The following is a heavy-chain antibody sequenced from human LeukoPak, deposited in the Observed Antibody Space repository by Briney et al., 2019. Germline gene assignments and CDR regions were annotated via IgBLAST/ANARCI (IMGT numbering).Heavy chain of an antibody. V-gene: IGHV4-31*03. J-gene: IGHJ4*02. Sequence: SETLSLTCTVSGGSISRSGHYWGWIRQPPGKGLEWIGYIYYSGSTYYNPSLKSRVTISVDTSKNQFSLKLSSVTAADTAVYYCARDSYYGSGSPYWGQGTLVTVSS. D-gene: IGHD3-10*01. CDR2: IYYSGST. CDR3: ARDSYYGSGSPY. CDR1: GGSISRSGHY.